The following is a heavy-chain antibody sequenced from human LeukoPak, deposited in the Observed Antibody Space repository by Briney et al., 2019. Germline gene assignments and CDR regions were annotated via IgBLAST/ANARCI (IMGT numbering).Heavy chain of an antibody. CDR2: ISSSSSYT. J-gene: IGHJ4*02. CDR1: GFTFSDYY. CDR3: ARGEQQLFPFDY. V-gene: IGHV3-11*06. Sequence: GGSLRLSCAASGFTFSDYYMSWIRQTPGKGLEWVSYISSSSSYTNYADSVKGRFTISRDNAKNSLYLQMNSLRAEDTAVYYCARGEQQLFPFDYWGQGTLVTVSS. D-gene: IGHD6-13*01.